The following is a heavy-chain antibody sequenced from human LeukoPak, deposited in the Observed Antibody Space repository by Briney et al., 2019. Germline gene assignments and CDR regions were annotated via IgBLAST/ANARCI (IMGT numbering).Heavy chain of an antibody. CDR3: ARDAMIVDDASDI. D-gene: IGHD3-22*01. V-gene: IGHV3-7*01. J-gene: IGHJ3*02. CDR1: GFTFSSYW. CDR2: IKQDGSEK. Sequence: GGSLRPSRAASGFTFSSYWMSWVRQAPGKGLEWVANIKQDGSEKYYVDSVKGRFTISRDNAKNSLYLQMDSLRAEDTAVHYCARDAMIVDDASDIWGQSSIVTLSS.